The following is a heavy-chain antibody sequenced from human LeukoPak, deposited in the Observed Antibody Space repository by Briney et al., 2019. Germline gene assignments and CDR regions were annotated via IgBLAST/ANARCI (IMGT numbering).Heavy chain of an antibody. D-gene: IGHD6-13*01. CDR2: IYYSGST. J-gene: IGHJ5*02. CDR3: ARGGRIAAAGTVGSFDP. V-gene: IGHV4-59*01. Sequence: SETLSLTCTVSGGSISSYYWSWIRQPPGKGLEWIGYIYYSGSTNYNPSLKSRVTISVDTSKNQFSLKLSSVTAADTAVYYCARGGRIAAAGTVGSFDPWGQGTLVTVSS. CDR1: GGSISSYY.